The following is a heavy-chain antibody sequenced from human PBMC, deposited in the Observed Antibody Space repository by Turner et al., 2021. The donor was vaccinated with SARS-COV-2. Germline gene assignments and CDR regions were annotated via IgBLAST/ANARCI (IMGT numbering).Heavy chain of an antibody. CDR3: ARDRDYDSSGYWEQS. CDR2: IIPIVDTT. D-gene: IGHD3-22*01. V-gene: IGHV1-69*06. J-gene: IGHJ4*02. CDR1: VGTFSSYA. Sequence: QVQLVQSGAEVKKPGSSVKVACKASVGTFSSYAISWVRQAPGQGLEWMGGIIPIVDTTNYAQQFQGRVTITADKATSTAYMELSGLRSEDTAVYYCARDRDYDSSGYWEQSWGQGTLVTVSS.